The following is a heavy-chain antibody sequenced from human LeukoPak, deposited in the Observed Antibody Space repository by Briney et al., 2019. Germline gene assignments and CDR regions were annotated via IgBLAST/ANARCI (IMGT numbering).Heavy chain of an antibody. J-gene: IGHJ4*02. CDR2: IYYSGGT. V-gene: IGHV4-39*01. CDR1: GGSISSSSYY. CDR3: ARHGTVISSGYDY. D-gene: IGHD6-19*01. Sequence: PSETLSLTCTVSGGSISSSSYYWGWIRQPPEKGLEWIGSIYYSGGTYYNPSLKSRVTISVDTSKNQFSLKLSSVTAADTAVYYCARHGTVISSGYDYWGQGTLVTVSS.